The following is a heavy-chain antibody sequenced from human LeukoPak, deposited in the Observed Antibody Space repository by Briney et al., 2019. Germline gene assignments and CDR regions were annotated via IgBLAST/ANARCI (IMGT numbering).Heavy chain of an antibody. CDR1: GGIFSSYA. V-gene: IGHV1-46*01. CDR2: INPSGGST. D-gene: IGHD1-1*01. CDR3: ARGERTTGTIDY. Sequence: VKVSCKASGGIFSSYAINWVRQAPGQGLEWMGIINPSGGSTSYAQKFQGRVTMTRDTSTSTVYMELSSLRSEDTAVYYCARGERTTGTIDYWGQGTLVTVSS. J-gene: IGHJ4*02.